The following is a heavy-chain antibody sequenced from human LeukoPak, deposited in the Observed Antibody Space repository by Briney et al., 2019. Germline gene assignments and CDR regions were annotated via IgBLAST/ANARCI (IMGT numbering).Heavy chain of an antibody. CDR1: EFTVTSNY. CDR2: VYPGGDI. D-gene: IGHD3-22*01. CDR3: VRGPRYYDDSGFHYGVFDI. V-gene: IGHV3-53*01. J-gene: IGHJ3*02. Sequence: SGGSLRLSCAASEFTVTSNYMSWVRQAPGKGLQWVSVVYPGGDIYYADSVKGRFIISRDNSKNTLSLQMSSLTADDTAVYYCVRGPRYYDDSGFHYGVFDIWGQGTLVTVSS.